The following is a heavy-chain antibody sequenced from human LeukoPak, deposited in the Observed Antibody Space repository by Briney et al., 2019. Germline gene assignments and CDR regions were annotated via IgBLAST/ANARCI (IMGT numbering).Heavy chain of an antibody. Sequence: GGSLRLSCAASGFSFSTYSMNWVRQAPGKGLEWVSYISSTSTTYYADSVKGRFTISRDNAKNSLYPQMNSLRDEDTAVYHCARDKYGGLWGQGTMVTVS. CDR3: ARDKYGGL. V-gene: IGHV3-48*02. D-gene: IGHD3-16*01. CDR1: GFSFSTYS. J-gene: IGHJ3*01. CDR2: ISSTSTT.